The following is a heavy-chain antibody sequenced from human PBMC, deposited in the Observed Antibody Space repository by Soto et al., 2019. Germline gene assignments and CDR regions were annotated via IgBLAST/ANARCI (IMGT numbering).Heavy chain of an antibody. V-gene: IGHV4-31*03. CDR1: GGSISSGGYY. Sequence: SETLSLTCTVSGGSISSGGYYWSWIRQHPGKGLEWIGYIYYSGSTYYNPSLKSRVTISVDTSKNQFSLKLSSVTAADTAVYYCARGWYSYDAFDSWGQGTLVTVSS. J-gene: IGHJ4*02. CDR3: ARGWYSYDAFDS. CDR2: IYYSGST. D-gene: IGHD5-18*01.